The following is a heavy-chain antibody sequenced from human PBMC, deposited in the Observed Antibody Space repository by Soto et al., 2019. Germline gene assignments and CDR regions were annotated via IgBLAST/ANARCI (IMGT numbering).Heavy chain of an antibody. CDR2: INAGNGNT. J-gene: IGHJ4*02. Sequence: QVQLVQSGAEVKKPGSSVKVSCKASGYTFTNYAIHWVRQAPGQRLEWMGWINAGNGNTKYSQKFQDRVTIIRDTSASTVYMALSSLRFEDTAVYYCAREQQLDTGNFDYWGQGTLVTVSS. V-gene: IGHV1-3*01. D-gene: IGHD1-1*01. CDR1: GYTFTNYA. CDR3: AREQQLDTGNFDY.